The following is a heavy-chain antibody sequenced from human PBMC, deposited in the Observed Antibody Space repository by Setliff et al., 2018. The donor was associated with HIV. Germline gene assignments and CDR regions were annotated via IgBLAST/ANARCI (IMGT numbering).Heavy chain of an antibody. D-gene: IGHD3-16*01. Sequence: ETLSLTCTVSGGSIGGFYWNWIRQSAGKGLQWIGRIYDTGSTKYNPSLKSRVTISVDTSKNQFSLKLSSVTAADTAVYYCARGDPFTDFDSWGQGTLVTVSS. J-gene: IGHJ4*02. CDR2: IYDTGST. CDR3: ARGDPFTDFDS. V-gene: IGHV4-4*07. CDR1: GGSIGGFY.